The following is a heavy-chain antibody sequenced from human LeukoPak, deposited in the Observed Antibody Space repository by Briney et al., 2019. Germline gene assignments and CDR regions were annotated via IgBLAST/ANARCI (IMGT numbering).Heavy chain of an antibody. Sequence: SETLSLTCTVSGGSISSSSYYWGWIRQPPGKGLEWIGSIYYSGSTYYNPSLKSRVTISVDTSKNQFSLKLSSVTAADTAVYYCARRSSETRTFDYWGQGTLVTVSS. CDR1: GGSISSSSYY. CDR2: IYYSGST. V-gene: IGHV4-39*01. CDR3: ARRSSETRTFDY. D-gene: IGHD6-6*01. J-gene: IGHJ4*02.